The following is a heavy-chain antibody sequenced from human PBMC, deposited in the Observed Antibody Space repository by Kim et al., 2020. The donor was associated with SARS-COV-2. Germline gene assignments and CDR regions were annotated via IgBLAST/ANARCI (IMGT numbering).Heavy chain of an antibody. CDR2: ISSSGSTI. J-gene: IGHJ6*02. V-gene: IGHV3-11*01. D-gene: IGHD1-20*01. CDR1: GFTFSDYY. Sequence: GGSLRLSCAASGFTFSDYYMSWIRQAPGKGLEWVSYISSSGSTIYYADSVKGRFTISRDNAKNSLYLQMNSLRAEDTAVYYCARIGNWNDRDYYYYGMDVWGQGTTVTVSS. CDR3: ARIGNWNDRDYYYYGMDV.